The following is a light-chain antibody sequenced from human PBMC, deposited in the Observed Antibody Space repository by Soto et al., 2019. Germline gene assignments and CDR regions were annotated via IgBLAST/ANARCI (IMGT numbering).Light chain of an antibody. V-gene: IGLV2-8*01. CDR1: SSDVGAYDY. J-gene: IGLJ2*01. CDR2: EVT. CDR3: SSYAGSNGVI. Sequence: QSALTQPPSASGSPGQSVTISCTGTSSDVGAYDYISWYQQHPGKAPKLIIYEVTQRPSGVPDRFSGSKSGNTASLTVSGLQAEDEADYYCSSYAGSNGVIFGGGTKLTVL.